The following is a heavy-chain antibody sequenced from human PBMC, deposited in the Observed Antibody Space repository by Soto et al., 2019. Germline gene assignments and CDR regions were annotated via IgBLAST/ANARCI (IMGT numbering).Heavy chain of an antibody. CDR3: ASHFTGVLVLGTSPPGGDNYGWDV. D-gene: IGHD2-8*02. CDR1: GGTFSRYT. CDR2: IIPILDIS. J-gene: IGHJ6*02. V-gene: IGHV1-69*02. Sequence: QVQLVQSGAEVKKPGSSVKVSCKASGGTFSRYTFTWVRQAPGQGLEWMGRIIPILDISNYAQNFQGRVTITADKSTSTAYMELSSLRSDDTAVYYCASHFTGVLVLGTSPPGGDNYGWDVWGQGTTVTVSS.